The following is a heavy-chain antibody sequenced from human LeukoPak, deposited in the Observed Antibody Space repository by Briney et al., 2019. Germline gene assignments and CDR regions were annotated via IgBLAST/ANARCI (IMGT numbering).Heavy chain of an antibody. CDR1: GYPFSAHF. CDR3: VRGTPTPGMDY. J-gene: IGHJ4*02. D-gene: IGHD3-10*01. CDR2: IDTTTGNP. V-gene: IGHV7-4-1*02. Sequence: ASVRVSCKASGYPFSAHFLNWVRQAPGQGLEWMGNIDTTTGNPRYAQDFTGRFVFSLDTSVSTAYLQITSLKADDTAAYYCVRGTPTPGMDYWGQGTLVTVSS.